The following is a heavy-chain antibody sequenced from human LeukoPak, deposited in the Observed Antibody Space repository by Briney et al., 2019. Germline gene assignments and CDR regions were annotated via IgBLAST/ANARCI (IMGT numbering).Heavy chain of an antibody. CDR3: ARDLGQYYDTSDNWFDP. J-gene: IGHJ5*02. CDR1: GITSSNYC. CDR2: IKEDGSET. V-gene: IGHV3-7*01. D-gene: IGHD3-22*01. Sequence: GGSLRLSCAASGITSSNYCMSWVRQAPGKGLEWVANIKEDGSETYYVDSVRGRFTISRDNAQNSLYLQMNSLRAEDTAVYYCARDLGQYYDTSDNWFDPWGQGTLVTVSS.